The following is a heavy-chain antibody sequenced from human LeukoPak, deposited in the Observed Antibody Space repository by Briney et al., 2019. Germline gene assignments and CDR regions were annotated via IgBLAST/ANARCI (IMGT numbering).Heavy chain of an antibody. CDR3: ARLRGYSYDPFFDY. Sequence: SETLSLTCTVSGGSISGSSYYWGWIRQPPGKGLEWIGSIYYSGSTYYNPSLKSRVTISVDTSKNQFSLKLSSVTAADTAVYYCARLRGYSYDPFFDYWGQGTLVTVSS. D-gene: IGHD5-18*01. V-gene: IGHV4-39*01. CDR2: IYYSGST. J-gene: IGHJ4*02. CDR1: GGSISGSSYY.